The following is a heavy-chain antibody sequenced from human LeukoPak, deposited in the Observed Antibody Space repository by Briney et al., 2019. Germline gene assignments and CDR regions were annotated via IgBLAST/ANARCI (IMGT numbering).Heavy chain of an antibody. J-gene: IGHJ5*02. CDR1: GYTFTGYY. CDR2: INPNSGGT. V-gene: IGHV1-2*02. Sequence: ASVKVSCKASGYTFTGYYMHWVGQAPGQGLEWMGWINPNSGGTNYAQKFQGRVTMTRDTSISTAYMEVSGVRSDDTAVYYCARVAMVRGDVSWFDPWGQGTLVTVSS. D-gene: IGHD3-10*01. CDR3: ARVAMVRGDVSWFDP.